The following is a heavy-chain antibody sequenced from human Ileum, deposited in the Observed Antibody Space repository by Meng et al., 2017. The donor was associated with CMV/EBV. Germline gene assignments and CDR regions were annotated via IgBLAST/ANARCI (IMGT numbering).Heavy chain of an antibody. J-gene: IGHJ4*02. CDR3: ARDRSDPWREGFSY. V-gene: IGHV1-18*01. CDR2: VSGYNGDT. Sequence: VQLGQSGTEVKTAGTSARTACRNSVYNLNNYAIPWVRQAPGQCIEWMRWVSGYNGDTHYAQKIQGRATLTADTTTTTAYLELRGLRSDDAAVYYCARDRSDPWREGFSYWGQGTLVTVSS. CDR1: VYNLNNYA.